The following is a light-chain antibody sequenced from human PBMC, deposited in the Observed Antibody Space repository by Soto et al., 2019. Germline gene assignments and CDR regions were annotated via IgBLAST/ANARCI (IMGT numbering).Light chain of an antibody. CDR2: GAS. CDR3: QLYNNWSRGT. Sequence: ETVMTQSPATLSVSPGETATLSCRASQNSNSNLAWYQQKPGQAPRLLIYGASTRATGMPDRFSGGGSGTEFTLTISSLQSEDFSVYSGQLYNNWSRGTFGQRKKLEIK. CDR1: QNSNSN. V-gene: IGKV3-15*01. J-gene: IGKJ2*02.